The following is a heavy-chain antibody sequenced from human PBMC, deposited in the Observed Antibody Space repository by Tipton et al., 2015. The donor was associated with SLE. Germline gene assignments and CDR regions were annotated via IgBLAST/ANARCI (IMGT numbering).Heavy chain of an antibody. CDR1: GYTFDDNG. V-gene: IGHV1-18*04. D-gene: IGHD3-10*01. CDR2: VSGYNGNT. CDR3: ARGGTMVQGAHAY. Sequence: QLVQSGAEVKKPGASVKVSCKASGYTFDDNGISWVRQAPGEGLEWMGWVSGYNGNTHYAQNFQGRVSMTTDTSTSTAYMELRSLRSDDTAVHYCARGGTMVQGAHAYWGQGTLVTVSS. J-gene: IGHJ4*02.